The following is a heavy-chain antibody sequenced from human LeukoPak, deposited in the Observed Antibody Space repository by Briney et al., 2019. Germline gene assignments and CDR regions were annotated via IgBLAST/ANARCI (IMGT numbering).Heavy chain of an antibody. CDR1: GYTFTRHY. CDR3: ARDNSLQDMAWWFDP. CDR2: INPTGTSS. D-gene: IGHD5-24*01. Sequence: ASVKVSCKSSGYTFTRHYLHWVRQAPGQGLEGVGLINPTGTSSWSAQKFQGRVTLTRDMSASTDYMELSSLRSEDTAVYYCARDNSLQDMAWWFDPWGQGTLVTVSS. J-gene: IGHJ5*02. V-gene: IGHV1-46*01.